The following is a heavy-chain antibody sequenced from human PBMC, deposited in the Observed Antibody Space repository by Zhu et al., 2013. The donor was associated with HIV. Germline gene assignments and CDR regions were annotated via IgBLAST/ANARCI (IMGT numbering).Heavy chain of an antibody. CDR1: GYTFTDHY. CDR2: INPNSGGT. CDR3: ARDHKSSMLRGIKFDH. J-gene: IGHJ4*02. V-gene: IGHV1-2*02. D-gene: IGHD3-10*01. Sequence: KVSCKASGYTFTDHYMHWVRQAPGQGLEWMGWINPNSGGTNYAQKFQGRVTMTGDTSLTTFYMEIIRLRSDDTAVYYCARDHKSSMLRGIKFDHWGQGNPGHRLL.